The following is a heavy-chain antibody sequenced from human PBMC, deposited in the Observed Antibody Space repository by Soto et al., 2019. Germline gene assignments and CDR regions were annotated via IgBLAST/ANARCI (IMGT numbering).Heavy chain of an antibody. V-gene: IGHV1-69*06. CDR2: ILPIFGTT. CDR3: GRGANYDIWTGKGYYLPGMDV. Sequence: QVQLVQSGAEVKKPGSSVKVSCKASGLIFSSYAISWVRQAPGQGLEWVGGILPIFGTTNYAQRFKGRVTITADTSTTTTYLDLSRLRSEDTAVYFCGRGANYDIWTGKGYYLPGMDVWGPGTRVTVSS. CDR1: GLIFSSYA. D-gene: IGHD3-9*01. J-gene: IGHJ6*02.